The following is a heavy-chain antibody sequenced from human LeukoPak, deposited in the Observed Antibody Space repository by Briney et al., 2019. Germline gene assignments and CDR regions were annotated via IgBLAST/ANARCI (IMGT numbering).Heavy chain of an antibody. CDR3: ARVHSESNSNFNFDY. CDR1: GGSISSYY. J-gene: IGHJ4*02. CDR2: IYYSGST. V-gene: IGHV4-59*01. D-gene: IGHD4-4*01. Sequence: SETLSLTCTVSGGSISSYYWSWIRPPPGKGLEWIGYIYYSGSTNYNPSLKSRVTISVDTSKNQFSLRLSSVTAADTAVYYCARVHSESNSNFNFDYWGQGTLVTVSS.